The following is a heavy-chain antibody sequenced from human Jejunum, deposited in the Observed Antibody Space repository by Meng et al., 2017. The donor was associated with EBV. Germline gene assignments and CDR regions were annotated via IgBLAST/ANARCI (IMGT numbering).Heavy chain of an antibody. CDR2: ISSTTTYI. D-gene: IGHD6-19*01. J-gene: IGHJ4*02. CDR3: ARYSSGWHSDVDY. V-gene: IGHV3-21*01. CDR1: GFDFKIYA. Sequence: PRVSLSCSSAASGFDFKIYALPWVRQAPGKGLEWVSVISSTTTYIYYADSVRGRFTISRDNAENSLYLQMNSLRADDTAVYYCARYSSGWHSDVDYWGQGTLVTVSS.